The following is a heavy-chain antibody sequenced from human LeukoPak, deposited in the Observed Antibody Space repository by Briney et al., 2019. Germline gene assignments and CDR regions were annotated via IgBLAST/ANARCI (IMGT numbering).Heavy chain of an antibody. D-gene: IGHD4-17*01. CDR2: IRSKAYGGTT. Sequence: GGSLRLSCTASGFTFCDYAMSWVRQAPGKGLEWVGFIRSKAYGGTTEYAASVKGRFTISRDDSKSIAYLQMNSLKTEDTAVYYCTRDFYGDSLDAFDIWGQGTMVTVSS. CDR3: TRDFYGDSLDAFDI. J-gene: IGHJ3*02. V-gene: IGHV3-49*04. CDR1: GFTFCDYA.